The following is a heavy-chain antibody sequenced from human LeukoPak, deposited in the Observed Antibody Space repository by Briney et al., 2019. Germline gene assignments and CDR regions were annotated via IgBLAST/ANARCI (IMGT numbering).Heavy chain of an antibody. CDR2: ISGSDGST. Sequence: GGSLRLSCAASGFTFSSYGMHWVRQAPGKGLEWVSGISGSDGSTNYADSVKGRFTISRENSKNTLYLQMNSLRAEDTAVYYCTKDSAKKYDAYWGQGTLVTVSS. CDR1: GFTFSSYG. V-gene: IGHV3-23*01. J-gene: IGHJ4*02. D-gene: IGHD3-16*01. CDR3: TKDSAKKYDAY.